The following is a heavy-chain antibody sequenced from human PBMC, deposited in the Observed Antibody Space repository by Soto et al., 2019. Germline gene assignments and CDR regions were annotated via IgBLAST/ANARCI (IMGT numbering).Heavy chain of an antibody. V-gene: IGHV1-18*04. CDR3: ARDSPRPNYYDSSGYPIGY. J-gene: IGHJ4*02. D-gene: IGHD3-22*01. CDR1: GYTFTSYG. Sequence: EVSCNASGYTFTSYGSSLLRQAPGQVLEWMGWISAYNGNTNYAQKLQGRVTMTTDTSTSTAYMELRSLRSDDTAVYYCARDSPRPNYYDSSGYPIGYWGQGTLVTVSS. CDR2: ISAYNGNT.